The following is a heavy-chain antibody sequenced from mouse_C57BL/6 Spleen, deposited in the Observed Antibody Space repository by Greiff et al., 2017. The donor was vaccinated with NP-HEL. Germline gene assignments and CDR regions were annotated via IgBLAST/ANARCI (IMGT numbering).Heavy chain of an antibody. V-gene: IGHV1-26*01. CDR3: ACRLTGPSYEYFDY. Sequence: EVQLQQSGPELVKPGASVKISCKASGYTFTDYYMNWVKQSHGKSLEWIGDINPNNGGTSYNQKFKGKATLTVDQSSSTAYMELRSLTSEDSAVYYCACRLTGPSYEYFDYWGQGTTLTVSS. CDR2: INPNNGGT. D-gene: IGHD4-1*01. J-gene: IGHJ2*01. CDR1: GYTFTDYY.